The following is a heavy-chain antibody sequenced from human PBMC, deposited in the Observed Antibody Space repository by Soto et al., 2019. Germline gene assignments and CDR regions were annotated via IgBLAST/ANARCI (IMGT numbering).Heavy chain of an antibody. Sequence: QVHLVQSGAEVKKPGASVKVSCKASGYTFITYALHWVRQDPGQRLEWMGWINAGNGDTKYSQKFQGSVTITRDISATTAYMELSSLRSEDTAVYYCVGSAGGSPPWFDIWGQGTMVTGSS. D-gene: IGHD3-16*01. V-gene: IGHV1-3*01. CDR2: INAGNGDT. CDR1: GYTFITYA. CDR3: VGSAGGSPPWFDI. J-gene: IGHJ3*02.